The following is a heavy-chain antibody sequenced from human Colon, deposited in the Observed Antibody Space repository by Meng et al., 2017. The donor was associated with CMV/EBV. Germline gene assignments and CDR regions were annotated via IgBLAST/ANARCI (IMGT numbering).Heavy chain of an antibody. CDR2: VLYDGSRK. D-gene: IGHD3-10*01. J-gene: IGHJ4*02. CDR1: GFTFSDYG. CDR3: VKDQCRG. Sequence: QVRPVGSGGGVVRPGGSLRLSCAASGFTFSDYGMHWLRQAPGKGLEWVAFVLYDGSRKYYGDSVKGRLSISRDNSKNTLYLQMNSLRADDTAVYYCVKDQCRGWGQGTLVTVS. V-gene: IGHV3-30*02.